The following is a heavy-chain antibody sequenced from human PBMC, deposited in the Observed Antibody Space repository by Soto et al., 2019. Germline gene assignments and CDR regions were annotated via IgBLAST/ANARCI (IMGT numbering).Heavy chain of an antibody. CDR2: ISYDGSNK. V-gene: IGHV3-30*18. J-gene: IGHJ4*02. CDR3: AKGRGLELREYYFDY. D-gene: IGHD1-7*01. Sequence: GGSLRLSCAASGFTFSSYGMHWVRQAPGKGLEWVAVISYDGSNKYYADSVKGRFTISRDNSKNTLYLQMNSLRAEDTAVYYCAKGRGLELREYYFDYWGQGTLVTVSS. CDR1: GFTFSSYG.